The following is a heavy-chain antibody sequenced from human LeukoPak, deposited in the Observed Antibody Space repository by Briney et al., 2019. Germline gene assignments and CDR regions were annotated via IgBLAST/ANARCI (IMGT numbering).Heavy chain of an antibody. CDR1: GFPFSRYN. Sequence: PGGAPRLSCAASGFPFSRYNKKRVRQAPGKGLEGGVSISSSSSYIYYADSVKGRFTISRDNAKNSLYLQMNSLRAEDTAVYYCARDPPGGAIMDAFDIWGQGTMVTVSS. D-gene: IGHD3-16*02. V-gene: IGHV3-21*01. CDR2: ISSSSSYI. J-gene: IGHJ3*02. CDR3: ARDPPGGAIMDAFDI.